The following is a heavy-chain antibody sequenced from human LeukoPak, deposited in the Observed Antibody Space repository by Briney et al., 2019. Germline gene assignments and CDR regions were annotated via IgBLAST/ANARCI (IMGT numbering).Heavy chain of an antibody. J-gene: IGHJ4*01. CDR1: GGSFSGYY. CDR2: INHSGNS. V-gene: IGHV4-34*01. CDR3: ARARGAEAIDY. Sequence: PSETLSLTCAVYGGSFSGYYWTWIRQPPGKGLEWIGEINHSGNSNYNPSLKSRVTISVDTFKNQFSLKLTSVTAADTAVYYCARARGAEAIDYWGHGTLVTVSS. D-gene: IGHD6-25*01.